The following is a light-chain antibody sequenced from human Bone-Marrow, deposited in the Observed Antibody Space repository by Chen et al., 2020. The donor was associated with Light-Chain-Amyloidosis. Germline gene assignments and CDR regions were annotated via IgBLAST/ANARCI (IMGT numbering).Light chain of an antibody. CDR2: DYS. J-gene: IGLJ3*02. CDR3: QVWDRSSDRPV. Sequence: SYVLTQPSSVSVAPGPTATIACGGNNIGSPRGYLYQQTPGPAPRLVVYDYSDRPSGIPGRLSGSKSGNTATLTSSRVKAGDEADDYCQVWDRSSDRPVFGGGTKLTVL. CDR1: NIGSPR. V-gene: IGLV3-21*02.